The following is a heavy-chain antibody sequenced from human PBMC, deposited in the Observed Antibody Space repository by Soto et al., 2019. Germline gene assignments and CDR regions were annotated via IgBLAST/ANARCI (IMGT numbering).Heavy chain of an antibody. Sequence: QVQLVQSGAEVKKPGSSVKVSCKASGGTFSSYTISWVRQAPGQGLEWMGRIIPILGIANYAQKFQGRVTITADKSTSTAYRELSSLRSEDTAVYYCATSTTMTPYYFDFWGQGTLVTVSS. CDR1: GGTFSSYT. CDR3: ATSTTMTPYYFDF. V-gene: IGHV1-69*02. J-gene: IGHJ4*02. D-gene: IGHD4-17*01. CDR2: IIPILGIA.